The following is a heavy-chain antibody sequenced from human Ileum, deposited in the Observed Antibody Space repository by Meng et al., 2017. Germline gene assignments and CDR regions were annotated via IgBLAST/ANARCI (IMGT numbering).Heavy chain of an antibody. CDR1: GDSIGNSKW. Sequence: QRQHQESGPGLVQPSGPLSLACAVSGDSIGNSKWWSWLRQPPGKGLEWIGEISNSGKTVYSPSLKSRVRISLDKSNNQFSLTLNSVTAADTAMYYCARERIRELGLFDSWGQGTLVTVSS. D-gene: IGHD3-10*01. V-gene: IGHV4-4*02. CDR2: ISNSGKT. J-gene: IGHJ4*02. CDR3: ARERIRELGLFDS.